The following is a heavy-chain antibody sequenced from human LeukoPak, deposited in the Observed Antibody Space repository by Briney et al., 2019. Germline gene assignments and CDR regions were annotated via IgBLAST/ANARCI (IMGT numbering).Heavy chain of an antibody. Sequence: ASVKVSCKASGYTFTSYDINWVRQATGQGLEWMGWMNPNSANTGYAQKFQGRVTMTRDMSTSTVYMELSSLRSQDTAVYYCARPYGDYDYMDVWGKGTTVTVSS. CDR1: GYTFTSYD. V-gene: IGHV1-8*01. CDR3: ARPYGDYDYMDV. J-gene: IGHJ6*03. D-gene: IGHD4-17*01. CDR2: MNPNSANT.